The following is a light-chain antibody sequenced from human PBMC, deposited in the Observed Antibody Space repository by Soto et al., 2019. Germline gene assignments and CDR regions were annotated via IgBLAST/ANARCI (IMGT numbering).Light chain of an antibody. CDR1: SGDVGGYNY. CDR3: SSYAGSNNYV. Sequence: SVLTQPPSAPGSPGQSVTISCTGTSGDVGGYNYVSWYQQHPGKAPKLMIFEVSERPSGVPDRFSASKSGNTASLTVSGLQAEDEADYYCSSYAGSNNYVFGTGTKVTVL. CDR2: EVS. J-gene: IGLJ1*01. V-gene: IGLV2-8*01.